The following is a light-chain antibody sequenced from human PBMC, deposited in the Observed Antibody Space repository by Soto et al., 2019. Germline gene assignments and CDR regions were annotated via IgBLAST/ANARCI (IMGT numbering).Light chain of an antibody. V-gene: IGKV3-20*01. CDR2: GAS. Sequence: EIVLTQSPGTLSLSPGERATLSCRASQSVRSTFLAWYQQKPGQAPRLLISGASSRATGIPDRFSGSGSGTDFTLTIRRLEPEDFAVYYCHHYGTSWTFGQGTKVDIK. CDR3: HHYGTSWT. CDR1: QSVRSTF. J-gene: IGKJ1*01.